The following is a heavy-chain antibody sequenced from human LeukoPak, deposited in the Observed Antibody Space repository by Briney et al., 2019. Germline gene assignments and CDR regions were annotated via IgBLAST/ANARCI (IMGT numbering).Heavy chain of an antibody. CDR3: ARCGYSSGWYSYYYYYMDV. D-gene: IGHD6-19*01. CDR2: IYHSGST. J-gene: IGHJ6*03. Sequence: PSETLSLTCTVSGYSISSGYYWGWIRQPPGKGLEWIGSIYHSGSTYYNPSLKSRVTISVDTSKNQFSLKLSSVTAADAAVYYCARCGYSSGWYSYYYYYMDVWGKGTTVTVSS. V-gene: IGHV4-38-2*02. CDR1: GYSISSGYY.